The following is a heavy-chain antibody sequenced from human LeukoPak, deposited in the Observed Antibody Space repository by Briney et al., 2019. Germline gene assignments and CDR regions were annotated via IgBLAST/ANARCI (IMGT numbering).Heavy chain of an antibody. CDR3: AKGVGAAGTSSWFDP. J-gene: IGHJ5*02. D-gene: IGHD6-13*01. V-gene: IGHV3-23*01. CDR1: GFTFSSYA. CDR2: ISGSGGST. Sequence: GGSLRLSCAASGFTFSSYAMSWVRQAPGKGLEWVSAISGSGGSTYYADSVKGRFTISRDNSKNTPYLQMNSLRAEDTAVYYCAKGVGAAGTSSWFDPWGQGTLVTVSS.